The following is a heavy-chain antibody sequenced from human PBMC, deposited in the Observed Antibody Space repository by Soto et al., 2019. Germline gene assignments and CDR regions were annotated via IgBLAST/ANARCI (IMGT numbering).Heavy chain of an antibody. CDR2: IWYDGSNK. Sequence: QVQLVESGGGVVQPERSLRLSCAASGFTFSSYGMHWVRQAPGKGLEWVAVIWYDGSNKYYADSVKGRFTISRDNSKNTLYLQMNSLRAEDTAVYYCARALGVYCGGDCALDYWGQGTLVTVSS. V-gene: IGHV3-33*01. D-gene: IGHD2-21*02. J-gene: IGHJ4*02. CDR1: GFTFSSYG. CDR3: ARALGVYCGGDCALDY.